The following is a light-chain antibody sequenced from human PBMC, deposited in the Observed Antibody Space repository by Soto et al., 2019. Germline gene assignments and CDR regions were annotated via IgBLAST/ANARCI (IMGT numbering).Light chain of an antibody. CDR2: GAS. Sequence: EIVMTQSPAKLSVSPGERVTLSCRASQSVSSNLAWYQQRPGQAPRLLIYGASTRATGIPARYSGSGSGTEFTLTISSLQAEDFAIYYCQQYNNWPITFGGGTKVEIK. J-gene: IGKJ4*01. CDR3: QQYNNWPIT. CDR1: QSVSSN. V-gene: IGKV3-15*01.